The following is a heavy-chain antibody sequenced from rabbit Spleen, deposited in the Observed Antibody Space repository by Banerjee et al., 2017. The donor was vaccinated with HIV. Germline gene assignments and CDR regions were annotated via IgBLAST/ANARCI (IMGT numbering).Heavy chain of an antibody. Sequence: QEQLVESGGGLVQPEGSLTLTCTASGFSFSSSYYMCWVRQAPGKGLEWIGCIYTGSGSTYYASWAKGRFSISRENAQNTVFLQMTSLTAADTATYFCARDGAGGSYFALWGQGTLVTVS. CDR2: IYTGSGST. J-gene: IGHJ4*01. CDR1: GFSFSSSYY. CDR3: ARDGAGGSYFAL. V-gene: IGHV1S45*01. D-gene: IGHD8-1*01.